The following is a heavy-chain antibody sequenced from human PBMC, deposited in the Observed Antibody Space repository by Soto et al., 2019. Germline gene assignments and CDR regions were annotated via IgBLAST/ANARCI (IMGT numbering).Heavy chain of an antibody. V-gene: IGHV1-2*02. D-gene: IGHD6-19*01. CDR3: ARETAVAGGPNYYHYYGMYV. CDR1: GYTLTGYY. CDR2: INPNSGGT. Sequence: ASVKVSCKASGYTLTGYYMHWVRQAPGQGPEWMGWINPNSGGTNYAQKFQGRVTMTRDTSINTAYMELSRLSSDDTAVYYCARETAVAGGPNYYHYYGMYVWGQGTTGTVS. J-gene: IGHJ6*02.